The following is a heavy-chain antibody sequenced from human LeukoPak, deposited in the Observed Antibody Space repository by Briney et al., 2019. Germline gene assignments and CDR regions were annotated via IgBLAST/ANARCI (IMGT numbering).Heavy chain of an antibody. V-gene: IGHV3-21*01. CDR3: ARSDYCGGDCYSSLSNY. CDR2: VSSSSSHI. CDR1: GFTFRSYS. J-gene: IGHJ4*02. Sequence: GGSLRLSCAASGFTFRSYSMNWVRQAPGKGLEWVSSVSSSSSHIYYADSVKGRFTISRDNAKNSLYLQMNSLRAEDTAVYFCARSDYCGGDCYSSLSNYWGQGTLVTVSS. D-gene: IGHD2-21*02.